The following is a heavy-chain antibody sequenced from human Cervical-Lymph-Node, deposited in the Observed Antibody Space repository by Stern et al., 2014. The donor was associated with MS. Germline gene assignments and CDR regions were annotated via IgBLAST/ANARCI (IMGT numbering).Heavy chain of an antibody. CDR2: IYSSGST. CDR1: GASVSSFW. J-gene: IGHJ4*02. Sequence: VQLVESGPGLVKPSETLSLTCTVSGASVSSFWWSWIRQPPGKGLEWIGYIYSSGSTNYNPSLKGRVSMSLDTSKNQFSLQLKSVTAADTAVYYCARHVPADILTGYDYWGQGALVTVSS. CDR3: ARHVPADILTGYDY. D-gene: IGHD3-9*01. V-gene: IGHV4-59*08.